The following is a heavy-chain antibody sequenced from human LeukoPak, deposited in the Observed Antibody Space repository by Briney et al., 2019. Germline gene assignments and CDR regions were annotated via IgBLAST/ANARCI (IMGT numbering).Heavy chain of an antibody. CDR2: FIPILGTA. CDR1: GGTFSDYA. D-gene: IGHD3-3*01. CDR3: AGIPVFGVVLHQEPV. J-gene: IGHJ6*04. Sequence: SVKVSCKASGGTFSDYALNWVRQAPGQGLEWMGVFIPILGTANSTQNFQGRVTITADISTNTAYMELSSLGSEDTAVYFCAGIPVFGVVLHQEPVWGKGTTVTVSS. V-gene: IGHV1-69*10.